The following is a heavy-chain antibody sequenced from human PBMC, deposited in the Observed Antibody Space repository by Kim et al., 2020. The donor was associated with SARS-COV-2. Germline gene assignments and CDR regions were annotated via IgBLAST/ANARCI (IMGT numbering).Heavy chain of an antibody. Sequence: YAQKFQGRVTITADKSTSTAYMELSSLRSEDTAVYYCARDPSGSSSSLDYWGQGTLVTVSS. CDR3: ARDPSGSSSSLDY. J-gene: IGHJ4*02. D-gene: IGHD6-13*01. V-gene: IGHV1-69*04.